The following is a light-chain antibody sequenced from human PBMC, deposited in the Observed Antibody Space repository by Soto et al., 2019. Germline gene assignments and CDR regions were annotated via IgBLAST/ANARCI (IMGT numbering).Light chain of an antibody. CDR2: YDD. CDR3: AVWDDSLNGVV. J-gene: IGLJ2*01. V-gene: IGLV1-36*01. CDR1: SSNVGNNA. Sequence: QPVLTQPPSVSAAPSQRVTISCSGSSSNVGNNAVNWYQQLPGKAPKLLIYYDDLLPSGVSDRFSGSKSGTSASLAISGLQSEDEADYYCAVWDDSLNGVVFGGGTKLTVL.